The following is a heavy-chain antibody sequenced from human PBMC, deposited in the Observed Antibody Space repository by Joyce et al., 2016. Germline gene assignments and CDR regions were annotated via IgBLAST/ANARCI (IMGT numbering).Heavy chain of an antibody. D-gene: IGHD5-12*01. CDR3: ARMREWLRFRYFDY. Sequence: QVQLQESGPGLVKPSQTLSLTCTVSGGSISGGDFYWTWIRQHPGKGLEWSGNIYYRGRTYDNPSLKSRISMSVDRSKNHFSLRLNSATAADTALYKCARMREWLRFRYFDYWGQGILVTVSS. CDR1: GGSISGGDFY. V-gene: IGHV4-31*03. J-gene: IGHJ4*02. CDR2: IYYRGRT.